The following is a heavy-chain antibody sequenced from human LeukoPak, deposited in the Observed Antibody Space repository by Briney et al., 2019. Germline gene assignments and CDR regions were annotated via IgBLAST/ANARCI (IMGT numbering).Heavy chain of an antibody. CDR1: GASISTYY. V-gene: IGHV4-59*08. CDR2: IFYSGSTN. D-gene: IGHD6-6*01. CDR3: ARHSTIEPRPDY. J-gene: IGHJ4*02. Sequence: SETLSLTGTVSGASISTYYWSWIRQPPVKGLEWIGCIFYSGSTNSGNTNYNPSLKSRVTISVDTSKNQFSLKLSSVTAADTAVYYCARHSTIEPRPDYWGQGTLVTVSS.